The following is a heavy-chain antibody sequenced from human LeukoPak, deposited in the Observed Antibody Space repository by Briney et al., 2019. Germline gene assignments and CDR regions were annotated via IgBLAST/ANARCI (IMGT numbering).Heavy chain of an antibody. CDR3: ARSILRYYFDSSGYYPYYSDY. J-gene: IGHJ4*02. CDR2: INYRGSN. CDR1: GGSFSSSSYY. V-gene: IGHV4-39*07. Sequence: RPSETLSLTCTVSGGSFSSSSYYWGWIRQPPGKGLEWVGSINYRGSNYHNSSLKSRVTMSVDTSKNQFSLKLSSVTAADTAVYYCARSILRYYFDSSGYYPYYSDYWGQGMLVTVSS. D-gene: IGHD3-22*01.